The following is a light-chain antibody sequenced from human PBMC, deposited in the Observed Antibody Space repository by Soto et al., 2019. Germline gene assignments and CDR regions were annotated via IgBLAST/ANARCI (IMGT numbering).Light chain of an antibody. CDR3: QQYYSYPRT. V-gene: IGKV1-9*01. J-gene: IGKJ1*01. Sequence: IQLTQSPSSLSASVGDRVTITCRASQGISSYLGWYQQKPGKAPKLLIYAAYNLQSGVPSRFSGSGSGTDFTLTISCLQSEDFATYYCQQYYSYPRTFGQGTKVDIK. CDR2: AAY. CDR1: QGISSY.